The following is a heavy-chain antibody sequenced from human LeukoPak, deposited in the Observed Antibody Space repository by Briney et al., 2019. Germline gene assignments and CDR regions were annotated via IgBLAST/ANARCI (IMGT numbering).Heavy chain of an antibody. J-gene: IGHJ4*02. CDR1: GGSISSGDYY. Sequence: PSQTLSLTCTVSGGSISSGDYYWSWIRQPPGKGLEWIGYIYYSGSTYYNPSLKSRVTISVDTPKNQFSLKLSSVTAADTAVYYCAIFLRSGSGYFDYWGQGTLVTVSS. V-gene: IGHV4-30-4*01. CDR2: IYYSGST. D-gene: IGHD3-10*01. CDR3: AIFLRSGSGYFDY.